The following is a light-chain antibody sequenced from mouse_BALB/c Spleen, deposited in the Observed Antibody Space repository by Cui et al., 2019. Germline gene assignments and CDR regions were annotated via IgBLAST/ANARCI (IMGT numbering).Light chain of an antibody. Sequence: VVMTQTTLPLPVSLGEQVSIDCRSSQSLVPSNGNTYLHWYLQKPGRSPKLLIYKVSNRFSGVPDRFSGSGSGTDFTLKISGVEAADLGVYFCSQSTHVPPYMYTFGGGTKLEIK. CDR2: KVS. CDR3: SQSTHVPPYMYT. CDR1: QSLVPSNGNTY. J-gene: IGKJ2*01. V-gene: IGKV1-110*01.